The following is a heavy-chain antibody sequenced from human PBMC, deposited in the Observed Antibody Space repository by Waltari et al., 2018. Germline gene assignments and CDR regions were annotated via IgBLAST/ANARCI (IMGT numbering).Heavy chain of an antibody. CDR3: AKSFETTLTD. CDR1: GVSFTTYT. Sequence: QVQLVESGGGVVQPGLSLRLSCAGSGVSFTTYTLHWVRQAHGKGLEWVALVSYDGRNKYYADSVKGRFAISRDNSENTLSLQMNSLRPEDTAIYFCAKSFETTLTDWGRGTLVTVSS. CDR2: VSYDGRNK. D-gene: IGHD2-21*02. V-gene: IGHV3-30*16. J-gene: IGHJ4*02.